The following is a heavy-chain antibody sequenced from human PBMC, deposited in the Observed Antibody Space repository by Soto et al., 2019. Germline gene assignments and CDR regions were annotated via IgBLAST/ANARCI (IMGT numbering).Heavy chain of an antibody. Sequence: GGSLRLSCAASGFTFSTYSINWVRQAPGKGLEWISYISDNSSVIYYADAVKGRFTISRDNAKDSLYLQMNSLRDEDTAVYYCARDRDAYCSKGICSGPYFDYWGQGTLVTVSS. CDR1: GFTFSTYS. J-gene: IGHJ4*02. CDR2: ISDNSSVI. D-gene: IGHD2-8*01. V-gene: IGHV3-48*02. CDR3: ARDRDAYCSKGICSGPYFDY.